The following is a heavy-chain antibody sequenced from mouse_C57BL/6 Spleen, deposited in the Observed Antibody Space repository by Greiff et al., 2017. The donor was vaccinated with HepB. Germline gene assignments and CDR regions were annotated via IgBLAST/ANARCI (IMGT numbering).Heavy chain of an antibody. D-gene: IGHD2-3*01. CDR2: IHPNSGST. CDR1: GYTFTSYW. V-gene: IGHV1-64*01. J-gene: IGHJ4*01. CDR3: GRLYDGYMNDRDD. Sequence: VQLQQPGAELVKPGASVKLSCKASGYTFTSYWMHWVKQRPGQGLEWIGMIHPNSGSTNYNEKFKSKATLTVDKSSSTAYMQLSSLTSEDSAVYYSGRLYDGYMNDRDDWGQGTSVTVDS.